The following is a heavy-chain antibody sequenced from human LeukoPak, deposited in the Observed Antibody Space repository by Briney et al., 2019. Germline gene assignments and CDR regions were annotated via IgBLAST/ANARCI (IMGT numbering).Heavy chain of an antibody. CDR2: INPNSGGT. CDR3: ATQDYYSSGSYYVDY. V-gene: IGHV1-2*06. CDR1: GYTFTGYY. Sequence: ASVKVSCKAPGYTFTGYYMHWVRQAPGQGLEWMGRINPNSGGTNYAQKFQGRVTVTRDTSISTAYMELSRLRSDDTAVYYCATQDYYSSGSYYVDYWGQGTMVTVSS. D-gene: IGHD3-10*01. J-gene: IGHJ4*02.